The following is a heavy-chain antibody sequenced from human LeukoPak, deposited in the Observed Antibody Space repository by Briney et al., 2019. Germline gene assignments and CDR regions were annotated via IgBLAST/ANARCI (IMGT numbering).Heavy chain of an antibody. CDR1: GFTFSSHA. J-gene: IGHJ4*02. Sequence: GGSLRLSCAVSGFTFSSHAMNWVRQAPGKGLEWVSAISGSGGSTYYADSVKGRFTISRDNSKNTLYLQMNSLRAEDTAVYYCAKSSYYDSSGYYREYYFDYWGPGTLVTVSS. CDR3: AKSSYYDSSGYYREYYFDY. CDR2: ISGSGGST. D-gene: IGHD3-22*01. V-gene: IGHV3-23*01.